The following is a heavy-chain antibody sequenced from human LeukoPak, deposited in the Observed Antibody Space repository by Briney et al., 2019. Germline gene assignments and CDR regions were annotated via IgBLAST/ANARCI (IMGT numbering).Heavy chain of an antibody. CDR1: GYTFTSYG. CDR2: ISAYNGNT. CDR3: ARDPLEMIYSSGWHYYYGMDV. D-gene: IGHD6-19*01. V-gene: IGHV1-18*01. J-gene: IGHJ6*02. Sequence: ASVNVSCKASGYTFTSYGISWVRQAPGQGLEWMGWISAYNGNTNYAQKLQGRVTMTTDTSTSTAYMELRGLRSDDTAVYYCARDPLEMIYSSGWHYYYGMDVWGQGTTVTVSS.